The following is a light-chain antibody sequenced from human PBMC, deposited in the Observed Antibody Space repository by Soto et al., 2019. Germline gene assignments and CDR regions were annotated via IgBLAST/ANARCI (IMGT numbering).Light chain of an antibody. V-gene: IGLV2-8*01. Sequence: QSALTQPPSASGSPGQSVTISCTGTSSDVGGYNYVSWYQQYPGRAPKLMIYEVTKRPSGVPDRFSGSKSGNTASLAVAGLQAENGADCYCSSYAASNNLYFVFVEGTKLTVL. CDR3: SSYAASNNLYFV. J-gene: IGLJ3*02. CDR2: EVT. CDR1: SSDVGGYNY.